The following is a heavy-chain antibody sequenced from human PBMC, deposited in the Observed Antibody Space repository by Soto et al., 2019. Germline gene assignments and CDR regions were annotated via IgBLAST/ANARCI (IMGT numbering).Heavy chain of an antibody. CDR2: ISFDGSNK. CDR1: GFTFSNSA. Sequence: QVQLVESGGGVVQPGRSLRLSCAASGFTFSNSAIHWVRQAPGKVLEWVAFISFDGSNKYFADSVKGRFSISRDNSKNTLYLQINSLRAEDTAVYYCARDASNDYGDLDYWGQGTLVTVSS. J-gene: IGHJ4*02. V-gene: IGHV3-30-3*01. D-gene: IGHD4-17*01. CDR3: ARDASNDYGDLDY.